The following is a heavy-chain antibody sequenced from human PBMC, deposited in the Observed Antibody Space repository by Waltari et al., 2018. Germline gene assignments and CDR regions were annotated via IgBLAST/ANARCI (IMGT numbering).Heavy chain of an antibody. J-gene: IGHJ4*02. Sequence: GLEWVSLINWDGSTTDYADSVKGRITISRDNSKNSLYLQINSLRTEDTAFYYCARGGFDSGYEKLDYWGQGTLVSVSS. CDR3: ARGGFDSGYEKLDY. CDR2: INWDGSTT. D-gene: IGHD5-12*01. V-gene: IGHV3-43*01.